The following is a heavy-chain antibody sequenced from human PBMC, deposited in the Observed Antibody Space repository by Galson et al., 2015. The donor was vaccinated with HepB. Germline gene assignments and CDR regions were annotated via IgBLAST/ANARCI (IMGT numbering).Heavy chain of an antibody. Sequence: SVKVSCKASGYTFTGYYLHWVRQAPGQGLEWMGWINPNSGGRDYAQKFQGRVTMTRDTSISAAHMELSRLTYDDTAVYYCARDRAAGTLNYYYMDVWGKGTTVTVSS. J-gene: IGHJ6*03. D-gene: IGHD6-13*01. CDR1: GYTFTGYY. CDR3: ARDRAAGTLNYYYMDV. V-gene: IGHV1-2*02. CDR2: INPNSGGR.